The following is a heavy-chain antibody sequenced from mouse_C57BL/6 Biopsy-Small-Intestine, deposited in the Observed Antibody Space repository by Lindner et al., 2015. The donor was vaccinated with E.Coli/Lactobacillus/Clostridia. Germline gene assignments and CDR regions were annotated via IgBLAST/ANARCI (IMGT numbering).Heavy chain of an antibody. J-gene: IGHJ3*01. D-gene: IGHD4-1*01. CDR2: FYPGSGSI. V-gene: IGHV1-62-2*01. Sequence: VQLQESGAKLGKPGASVKLSCKASGYTFTEYTIHWVKQRSGQGLERIGWFYPGSGSIKYDERFKDKATLTADKSSSTVYMELSRLTSEDSAVYFCARHEKLGAWFAYWGQGTLVTVSA. CDR3: ARHEKLGAWFAY. CDR1: GYTFTEYT.